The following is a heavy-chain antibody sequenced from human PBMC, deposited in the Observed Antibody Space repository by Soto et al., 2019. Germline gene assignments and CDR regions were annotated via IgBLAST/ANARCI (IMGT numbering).Heavy chain of an antibody. D-gene: IGHD2-2*02. V-gene: IGHV5-51*01. J-gene: IGHJ4*02. CDR1: GYSFTSYW. Sequence: PGESLKISCKGSGYSFTSYWIGWVRQMPGKGLEWMGIIYPGDSDTRYSPSFQGQVTISVDNSISTAYLQWSSLKASDTAMYYCASLLCLSTSCYTGSRHFFDYWGQGALGTVSS. CDR2: IYPGDSDT. CDR3: ASLLCLSTSCYTGSRHFFDY.